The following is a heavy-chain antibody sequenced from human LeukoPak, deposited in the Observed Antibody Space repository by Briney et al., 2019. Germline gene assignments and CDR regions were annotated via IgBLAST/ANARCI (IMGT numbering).Heavy chain of an antibody. CDR1: GYTFTSYG. D-gene: IGHD2-2*01. CDR3: ARENQLLRNYFDY. J-gene: IGHJ4*02. V-gene: IGHV1-18*01. Sequence: ASVKVSCKTSGYTFTSYGFSWVRQAPGQGLEWMGWISSYNGNTNYAQKLQGRVTMTTDTSTSTAYMELGSLRSDDTAVYYCARENQLLRNYFDYWGQGTLVTVSS. CDR2: ISSYNGNT.